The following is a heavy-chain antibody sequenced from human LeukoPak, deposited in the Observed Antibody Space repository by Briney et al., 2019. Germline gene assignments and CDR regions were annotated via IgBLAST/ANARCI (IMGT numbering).Heavy chain of an antibody. CDR3: ARGFGYCSGGSCYSSIDWFDP. CDR1: GGSFSGYY. V-gene: IGHV4-34*01. CDR2: INHSGST. J-gene: IGHJ5*02. D-gene: IGHD2-15*01. Sequence: SETLSLXCAVYGGSFSGYYWSWIRQPPGKGLEWIGEINHSGSTNYNPSLKSRVTISVDTSKNQFSLKLSSVTAADTAVYYCARGFGYCSGGSCYSSIDWFDPWGQGTLVTVSS.